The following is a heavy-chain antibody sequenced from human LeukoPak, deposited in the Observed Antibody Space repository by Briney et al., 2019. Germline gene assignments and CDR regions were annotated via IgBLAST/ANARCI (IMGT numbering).Heavy chain of an antibody. V-gene: IGHV4-39*01. CDR1: GGSISSSSYY. CDR3: ARLRGSSWYFVGWFDP. J-gene: IGHJ5*02. CDR2: IYYSGST. D-gene: IGHD6-13*01. Sequence: SETLSLTWTVSGGSISSSSYYWGWIRQPPGKGLEWIGSIYYSGSTYYNPSLKSRVTISVDTSKNQFSLKLSSVTAADTAVYYCARLRGSSWYFVGWFDPWGQGTLVTVSS.